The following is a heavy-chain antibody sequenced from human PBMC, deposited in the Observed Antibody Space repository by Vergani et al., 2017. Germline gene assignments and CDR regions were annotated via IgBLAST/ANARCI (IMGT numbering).Heavy chain of an antibody. V-gene: IGHV4-59*01. J-gene: IGHJ4*02. CDR2: IYYSGST. CDR3: ARAGLEFDY. CDR1: GGSISSYY. Sequence: QVQLQESGPGLVKPSETLSLTCTVSGGSISSYYWSWIRQPPGKGLEWIGYIYYSGSTNYNPSLKSRVTISVDTSKNQFSLKLSSVTAADTAVYYSARAGLEFDYWGQGTLVTVSS. D-gene: IGHD1-1*01.